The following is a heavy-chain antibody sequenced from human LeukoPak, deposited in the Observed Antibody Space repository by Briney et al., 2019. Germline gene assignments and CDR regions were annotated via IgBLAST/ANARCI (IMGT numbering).Heavy chain of an antibody. CDR1: GVTFSSYG. CDR3: ATGFTIVRGVIIREXXY. J-gene: IGHJ4*01. Sequence: GGSLRLSCAASGVTFSSYGMHWVRQSPGKGLEWVAVISYDGSNKYYADSVKGRFTISRDNSKNTLYLQMNSLRAEDTAVYYCATGFTIVRGVIIREXXYWXXXTXXTVSS. D-gene: IGHD3-10*01. CDR2: ISYDGSNK. V-gene: IGHV3-30*03.